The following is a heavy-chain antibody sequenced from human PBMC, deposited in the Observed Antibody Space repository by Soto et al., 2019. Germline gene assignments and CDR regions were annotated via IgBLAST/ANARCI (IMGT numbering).Heavy chain of an antibody. CDR1: GGSISSGLYY. CDR2: IYYSGST. V-gene: IGHV4-31*03. D-gene: IGHD3-3*01. CDR3: ARVRGYDFWSGHYNGDY. Sequence: SETLSLTCTVSGGSISSGLYYWSWIRQHPGKGLEWIGYIYYSGSTYYNPSLKSRVTISVDTSKNQFSLKLSSVTAPDTAVYYCARVRGYDFWSGHYNGDYWGQGTLVTVS. J-gene: IGHJ4*02.